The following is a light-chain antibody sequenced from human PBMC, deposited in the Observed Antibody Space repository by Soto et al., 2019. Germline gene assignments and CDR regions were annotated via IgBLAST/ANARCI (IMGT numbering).Light chain of an antibody. J-gene: IGLJ1*01. V-gene: IGLV1-51*01. CDR3: GSWDSSLSAYV. CDR2: DDN. Sequence: QSVLTQPPSVSAAPGQKVTISCSGSSSNIGGNSVSWYQQLPGTAPKLLIFDDNKRPSGIPDRFSGSKSGTSATRGITGFQTGDEADYYCGSWDSSLSAYVFGTRTKVTV. CDR1: SSNIGGNS.